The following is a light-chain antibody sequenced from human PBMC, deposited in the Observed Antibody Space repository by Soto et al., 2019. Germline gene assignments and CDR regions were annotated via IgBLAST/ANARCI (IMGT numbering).Light chain of an antibody. CDR3: QQLNTYPPT. J-gene: IGKJ1*01. CDR2: AAS. Sequence: DIQITQSPASLSSSVGDRVTITCRASQGIRNDLGWFQQKPGKAPNLLIYAASTLRSGVPSRFSGSGSATDFTLTISSLRPDDFATYYCQQLNTYPPTFGQGTKVDI. CDR1: QGIRND. V-gene: IGKV1-17*01.